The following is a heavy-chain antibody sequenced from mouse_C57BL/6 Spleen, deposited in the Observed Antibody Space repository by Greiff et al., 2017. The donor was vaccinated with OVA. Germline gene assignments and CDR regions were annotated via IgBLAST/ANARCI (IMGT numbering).Heavy chain of an antibody. CDR3: ATGARNWYFDV. CDR1: GFTFSDYG. Sequence: EVKLQESGGGLVKPGGSLKLSCAASGFTFSDYGMHWVRQAPEKGLEWVAYISSGSSTIYYADTVKGRFTISRDNAKNTLFLQMTSLRSEDTAMYYCATGARNWYFDVWGTGTTVTVSS. CDR2: ISSGSSTI. D-gene: IGHD3-1*01. J-gene: IGHJ1*03. V-gene: IGHV5-17*01.